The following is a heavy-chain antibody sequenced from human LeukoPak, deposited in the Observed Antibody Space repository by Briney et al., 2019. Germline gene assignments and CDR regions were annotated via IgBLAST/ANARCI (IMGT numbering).Heavy chain of an antibody. CDR1: GFTFSDYY. CDR2: ISSSSSYT. V-gene: IGHV3-11*06. Sequence: PGGSLRLSCAASGFTFSDYYMSWIRQAPGKGLEWVSYISSSSSYTNYADSAKGRFTITRDNAKNSLYLQMNSLRAEDTAVYYCAREAGSWYDYLPRGYYGMDVWGKGTTVTISS. D-gene: IGHD6-13*01. J-gene: IGHJ6*04. CDR3: AREAGSWYDYLPRGYYGMDV.